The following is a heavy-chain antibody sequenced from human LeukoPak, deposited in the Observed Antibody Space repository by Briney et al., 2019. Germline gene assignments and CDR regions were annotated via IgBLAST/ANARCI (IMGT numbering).Heavy chain of an antibody. CDR2: ISSSSSYI. CDR1: GFTFSNYG. Sequence: GGSLRLSCVTSGFTFSNYGMHWVRQAPGKGLEWVSSISSSSSYIYYADSVKGRFTISRDNSKNTLYLQMNSLRAEDTAVYYCAGEPMTTVTTRYYYYYYYMDVWGKGTTVTVSS. CDR3: AGEPMTTVTTRYYYYYYYMDV. D-gene: IGHD4-17*01. V-gene: IGHV3-21*04. J-gene: IGHJ6*03.